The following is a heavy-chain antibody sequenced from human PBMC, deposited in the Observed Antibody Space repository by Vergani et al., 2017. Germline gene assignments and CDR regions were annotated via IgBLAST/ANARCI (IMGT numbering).Heavy chain of an antibody. D-gene: IGHD1-26*01. CDR1: GFTFSSYG. Sequence: VQLVESGGGVVQPGRSLRLSCAASGFTFSSYGMHWVRQAPGKGLEWVSGISWNSGSIGYADSVKGRFTISRDNAKNSLYLQMNSLRAEDTALYYCAKEGEWELLDYWGQGTLVTVSS. CDR3: AKEGEWELLDY. CDR2: ISWNSGSI. J-gene: IGHJ4*02. V-gene: IGHV3-9*01.